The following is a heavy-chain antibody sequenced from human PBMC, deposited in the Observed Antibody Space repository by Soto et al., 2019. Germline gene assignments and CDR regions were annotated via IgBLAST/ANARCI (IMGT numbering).Heavy chain of an antibody. Sequence: PGGSLRLSCAASGFTFSSYAMSWVRQAPGVGLEWVSGITGSGGSTYYADSVKGRFTISRDNSKNTLYLQMNSLRAEDTAVYYYAKGRLFFNNSVSSAFDYGGQETGITIAS. CDR1: GFTFSSYA. D-gene: IGHD3-22*01. V-gene: IGHV3-23*01. J-gene: IGHJ4*02. CDR3: AKGRLFFNNSVSSAFDY. CDR2: ITGSGGST.